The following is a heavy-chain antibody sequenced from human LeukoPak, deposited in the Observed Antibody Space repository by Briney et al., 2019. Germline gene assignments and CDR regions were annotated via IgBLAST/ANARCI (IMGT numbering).Heavy chain of an antibody. D-gene: IGHD3-22*01. CDR3: AKDGGSGYYYFDY. V-gene: IGHV3-23*01. J-gene: IGHJ4*02. CDR1: GFTFSSYA. CDR2: VSGSGGST. Sequence: GGSLRLSCAASGFTFSSYAMSWVRQAPGKGLEWVSAVSGSGGSTYYADSVKGRFTISRDNSKNTLYVQMNSLRAEDTAVYYCAKDGGSGYYYFDYWGQGTLVTVSS.